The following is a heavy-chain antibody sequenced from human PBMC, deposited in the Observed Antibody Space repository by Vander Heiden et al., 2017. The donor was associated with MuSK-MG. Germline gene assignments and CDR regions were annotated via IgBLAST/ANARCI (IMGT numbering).Heavy chain of an antibody. CDR3: ARDQQQLDYYFDY. CDR1: GFTFSSYA. D-gene: IGHD6-13*01. J-gene: IGHJ4*02. CDR2: ISYDGSNK. Sequence: QVQLVESGGGVVQPGRSLRLSCAASGFTFSSYAMHCVRQAPGKGLEWVAVISYDGSNKYYADAVKGRFTISRDNSKNTLYLQMNSLRAEDTAVYYCARDQQQLDYYFDYWGQGTLVTVSS. V-gene: IGHV3-30-3*01.